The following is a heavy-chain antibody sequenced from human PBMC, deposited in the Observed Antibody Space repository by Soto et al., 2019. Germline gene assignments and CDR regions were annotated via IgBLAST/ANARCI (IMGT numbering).Heavy chain of an antibody. J-gene: IGHJ4*02. Sequence: QVQLQQWGAGLLKPSETLSLTCAVYGGSFSGYYWSWIRQPPGKGLEWIGEINHSGSTNYNPSLKSRVPISVDTSKNQFSLKLISVTAADTAVYYCARGPGEVAATRSPPLDYWGQGTLVTVSS. D-gene: IGHD2-15*01. CDR3: ARGPGEVAATRSPPLDY. CDR2: INHSGST. CDR1: GGSFSGYY. V-gene: IGHV4-34*01.